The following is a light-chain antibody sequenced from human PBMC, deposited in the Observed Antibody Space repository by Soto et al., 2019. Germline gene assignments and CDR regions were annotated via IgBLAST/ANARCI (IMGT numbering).Light chain of an antibody. Sequence: QSVLTQPASVSGSPGQSITISCTGTSGDIGGYNYVSWYQQHPGKAPKLMIYEVSNRPSGVSNRFSGSKSGNTASLTISGLQAEDEGDYYCSSYTSSSTLEVFGGGTQLTVL. V-gene: IGLV2-14*01. CDR1: SGDIGGYNY. CDR3: SSYTSSSTLEV. CDR2: EVS. J-gene: IGLJ3*02.